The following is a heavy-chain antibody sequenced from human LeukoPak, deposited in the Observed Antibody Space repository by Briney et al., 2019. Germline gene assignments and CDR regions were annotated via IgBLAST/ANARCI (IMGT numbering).Heavy chain of an antibody. D-gene: IGHD2-2*01. CDR2: INPNSGGT. CDR3: ARRSTQVVPAATHYYYYMDV. J-gene: IGHJ6*03. CDR1: GYTFTGYY. Sequence: GASVKVSCKASGYTFTGYYMHWVRQAPGQGLEWMGWINPNSGGTNYAQKFQGRVTMTRDTSISTAYMELSRLRSDDTAVYYCARRSTQVVPAATHYYYYMDVWGKGTTVTVSS. V-gene: IGHV1-2*02.